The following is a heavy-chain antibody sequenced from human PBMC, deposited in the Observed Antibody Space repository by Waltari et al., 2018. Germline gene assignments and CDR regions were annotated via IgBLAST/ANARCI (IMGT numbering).Heavy chain of an antibody. D-gene: IGHD6-13*01. J-gene: IGHJ5*02. V-gene: IGHV4-34*01. CDR1: GGSFSGYY. Sequence: QVQLQQWGAGLLKPSETLSLTCAVYGGSFSGYYWSWIRQPPGKGLEWIGEINHSGSTNFNPPLKSRGTISVDTSKNQLSPQLSCVSAADPAVYYCVRVPRQQLAPWGQGTLVTVSS. CDR3: VRVPRQQLAP. CDR2: INHSGST.